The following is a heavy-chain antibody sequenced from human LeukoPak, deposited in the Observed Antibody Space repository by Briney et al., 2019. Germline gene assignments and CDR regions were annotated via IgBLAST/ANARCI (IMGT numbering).Heavy chain of an antibody. V-gene: IGHV4-34*01. D-gene: IGHD5-18*01. CDR2: INHSGST. CDR1: GGSFSGYY. Sequence: ASETLSLTCAVYGGSFSGYYWSWLRQPPGKGLEWIGEINHSGSTNYNPSLKSRVTISVDTSKSQFSLKLSSVTAADTAVYYCATHGYSYGKYYYYYGMDVWGQGTTVTVSS. CDR3: ATHGYSYGKYYYYYGMDV. J-gene: IGHJ6*02.